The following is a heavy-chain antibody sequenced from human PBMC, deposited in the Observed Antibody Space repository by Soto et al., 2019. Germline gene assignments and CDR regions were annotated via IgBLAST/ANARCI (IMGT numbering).Heavy chain of an antibody. V-gene: IGHV4-39*01. D-gene: IGHD3-10*01. CDR2: IYYSGST. CDR3: ARRSGTMVRGVKDV. Sequence: SETLSLTCSVSGGSISSGYYYWSWIRQPPGKGLEWIGNIYYSGSTYYNPSLKSRVTISVDTSKNQFSLKLSSVTAADTAVYYCARRSGTMVRGVKDVWGQGTTVTVSS. CDR1: GGSISSGYYY. J-gene: IGHJ6*02.